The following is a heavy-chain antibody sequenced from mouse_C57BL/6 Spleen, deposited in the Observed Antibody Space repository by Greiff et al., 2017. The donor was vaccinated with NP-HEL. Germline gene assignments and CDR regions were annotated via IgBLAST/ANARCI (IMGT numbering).Heavy chain of an antibody. Sequence: QVQLQQSGPGLVQPSQSLSITCTVSGFSLTSYGVHWVRQSPGKGLEWLGVIWRGGSTDYNAAFMSRLSITKDNSKSQVFFKMNSLQADDTAIYYCAKRGGGNYASWYFGVWGTGTTVTVSS. CDR3: AKRGGGNYASWYFGV. CDR1: GFSLTSYG. D-gene: IGHD2-1*01. J-gene: IGHJ1*03. CDR2: IWRGGST. V-gene: IGHV2-5*01.